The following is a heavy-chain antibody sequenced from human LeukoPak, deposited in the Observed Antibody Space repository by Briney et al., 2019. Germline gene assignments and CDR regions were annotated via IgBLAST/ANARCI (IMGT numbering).Heavy chain of an antibody. V-gene: IGHV4-34*01. CDR3: ARGLRGYCSSTSCNWFDP. CDR1: GFTFSTYA. CDR2: INHSGST. J-gene: IGHJ5*02. Sequence: GSLRLSCAASGFTFSTYAMSWVRQAPGKGLEWIGEINHSGSTNYNPSLKSRVTISVDTSKNQFSLKLSSVTAADTAVYYCARGLRGYCSSTSCNWFDPWGQGTLVIVSS. D-gene: IGHD2-2*03.